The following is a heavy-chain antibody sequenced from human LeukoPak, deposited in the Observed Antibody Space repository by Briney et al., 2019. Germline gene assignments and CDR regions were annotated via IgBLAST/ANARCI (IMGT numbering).Heavy chain of an antibody. CDR3: AKGAGYSGHDLSSYFDY. CDR1: EFTFRSYA. D-gene: IGHD5-12*01. CDR2: ISGSAGGT. J-gene: IGHJ4*02. Sequence: GGSLSLSCAASEFTFRSYAMSWVRQAPGKGVEWVSAISGSAGGTYYADSVKGRFTISRDNSKNTLYLLMHSLRAEDAAVYYCAKGAGYSGHDLSSYFDYWGQGILVTVSS. V-gene: IGHV3-23*01.